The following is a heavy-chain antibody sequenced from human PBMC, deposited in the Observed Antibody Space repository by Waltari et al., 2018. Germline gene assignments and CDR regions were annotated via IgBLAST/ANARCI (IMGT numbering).Heavy chain of an antibody. CDR2: IYWNDDE. D-gene: IGHD1-20*01. CDR1: GISLNSVGVG. V-gene: IGHV2-5*01. J-gene: IGHJ4*02. CDR3: AHKSIKKAFDF. Sequence: QITLKESGPTLVKPTQTLTLTCTVSGISLNSVGVGVGWIRQSPGKALEWLAVIYWNDDEHYSPSLQTRLNITKDTSKNQAVLTVTNMDPGDTATYFCAHKSIKKAFDFWGQGILVTVSS.